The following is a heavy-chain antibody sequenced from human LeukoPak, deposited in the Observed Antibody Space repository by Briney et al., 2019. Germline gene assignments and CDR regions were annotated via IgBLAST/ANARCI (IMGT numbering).Heavy chain of an antibody. CDR2: IKQDGSEK. Sequence: PGGSLRLSCAASGFMFNNYWMSWVRQAPGKGLEWVANIKQDGSEKHYVDSLKGRFTISRDNAKNSLYLQMISLRAEDTAVYFCARCEEGPDYYDRGVVGYWGQGTLVTVSS. D-gene: IGHD3-22*01. V-gene: IGHV3-7*04. J-gene: IGHJ4*02. CDR1: GFMFNNYW. CDR3: ARCEEGPDYYDRGVVGY.